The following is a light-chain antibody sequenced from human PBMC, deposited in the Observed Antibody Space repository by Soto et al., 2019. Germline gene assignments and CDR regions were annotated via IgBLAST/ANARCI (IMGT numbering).Light chain of an antibody. V-gene: IGLV2-11*01. J-gene: IGLJ3*02. CDR1: SSDVGGYNY. CDR3: CSYAGSYTWV. CDR2: DVS. Sequence: QLVLTQPRSVSGSPGQSVTISYTGTSSDVGGYNYVSWYQQHPGKAPKLMIYDVSKRPSGVPDRFSGSKSGNTASLTISGLQAEDEADYYCCSYAGSYTWVFGGGTKLTVL.